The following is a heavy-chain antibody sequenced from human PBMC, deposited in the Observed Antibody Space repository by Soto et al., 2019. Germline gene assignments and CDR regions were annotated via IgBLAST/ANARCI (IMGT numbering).Heavy chain of an antibody. CDR1: GYTFTNYY. CDR2: INPSNGGT. CDR3: TRDRGTSMITKLFDY. J-gene: IGHJ4*02. D-gene: IGHD3-16*01. V-gene: IGHV1-46*03. Sequence: ASVKVSCKASGYTFTNYYLHWVRQAPGQGLEWMGIINPSNGGTNYAQKFQSRVTMTIDSPTSTVYMELSSLISDDTAVYYCTRDRGTSMITKLFDYWGQGTLVTVSS.